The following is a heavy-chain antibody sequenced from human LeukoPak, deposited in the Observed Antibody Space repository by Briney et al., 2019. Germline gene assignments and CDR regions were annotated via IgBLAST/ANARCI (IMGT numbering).Heavy chain of an antibody. CDR2: INPSGGST. J-gene: IGHJ5*02. Sequence: ASVKVSCKASGYTFTSYYMHWVRQAPGQGLEWMGIINPSGGSTSHAQKFQGRVTMTRDMSTSTVYMELSSLRSEDTAVYYCARDSLEAAGFDPWGQGTLVTVSS. D-gene: IGHD6-13*01. CDR1: GYTFTSYY. V-gene: IGHV1-46*01. CDR3: ARDSLEAAGFDP.